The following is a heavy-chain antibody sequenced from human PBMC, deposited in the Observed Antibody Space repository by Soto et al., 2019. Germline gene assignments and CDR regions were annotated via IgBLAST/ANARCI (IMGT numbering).Heavy chain of an antibody. Sequence: QVHLVQSGAEVKKPGASVTVTCMASGYTFTCYGITWERQAPGQGPEWMGWISAHNGNTDYAQKLQGRVIVTRDTSTSTAYMELRSLISDDTAVYYCARGRYGDYWGQGALVTVSS. CDR1: GYTFTCYG. CDR3: ARGRYGDY. J-gene: IGHJ4*02. V-gene: IGHV1-18*01. CDR2: ISAHNGNT. D-gene: IGHD1-1*01.